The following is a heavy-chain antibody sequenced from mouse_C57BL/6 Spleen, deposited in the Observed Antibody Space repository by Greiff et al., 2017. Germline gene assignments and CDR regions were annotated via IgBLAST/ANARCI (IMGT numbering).Heavy chain of an antibody. J-gene: IGHJ2*01. D-gene: IGHD2-2*01. Sequence: VQLQQSGAELVRPGTSVKMSCKASGYTFTNYWIGWAKQRPGHGLEWIGDIYPGGGYTNYHEKFKGKATLTADKSSSTAYMQFSSLTSEDSAIYYCARKGNGYYFDYWGQGTTLTVSS. CDR3: ARKGNGYYFDY. V-gene: IGHV1-63*01. CDR2: IYPGGGYT. CDR1: GYTFTNYW.